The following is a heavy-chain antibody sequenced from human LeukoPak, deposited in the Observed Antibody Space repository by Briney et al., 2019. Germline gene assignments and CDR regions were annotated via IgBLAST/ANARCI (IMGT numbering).Heavy chain of an antibody. CDR3: ARDPTYYYDSSGYLFDY. CDR1: GFTFSSYA. Sequence: GRSLRLSCAASGFTFSSYAMHWVRQAPGKGLEWVAVISYDGSNKYYADSVKGRFTISRDNSKNTLYLQMNSLRAEDTAVYYCARDPTYYYDSSGYLFDYWGQGTLVTVSS. V-gene: IGHV3-30*04. CDR2: ISYDGSNK. J-gene: IGHJ4*02. D-gene: IGHD3-22*01.